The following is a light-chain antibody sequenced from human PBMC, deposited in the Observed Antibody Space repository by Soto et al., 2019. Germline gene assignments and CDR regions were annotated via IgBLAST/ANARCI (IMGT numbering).Light chain of an antibody. V-gene: IGLV2-14*01. CDR2: DVS. J-gene: IGLJ1*01. Sequence: QSALTQPASVSGSPGQSITISCTGTSSDVGGYIYVSWYQQHPGKAPKLMIYDVSNRPSGVSNRFSGSKSGNTASLTISGLQAEDEADYYCASYTTTFSYVFGSGTKLTVL. CDR3: ASYTTTFSYV. CDR1: SSDVGGYIY.